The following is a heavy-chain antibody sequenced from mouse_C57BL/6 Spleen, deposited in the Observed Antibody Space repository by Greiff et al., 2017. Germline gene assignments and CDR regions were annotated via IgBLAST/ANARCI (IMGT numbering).Heavy chain of an antibody. CDR2: IWRGGST. D-gene: IGHD2-10*01. Sequence: VQLVESGPGLVQPSQSLSITCTVSGFSLTSYGVHWVRQSPGKGLEWLGVIWRGGSTDYNAAFMSRLSITKDNSKSQVFFKMNSLQADDTAIYYCAKNEEPYYCNYFDYWGQGTTLTVSS. CDR3: AKNEEPYYCNYFDY. J-gene: IGHJ2*01. V-gene: IGHV2-5*01. CDR1: GFSLTSYG.